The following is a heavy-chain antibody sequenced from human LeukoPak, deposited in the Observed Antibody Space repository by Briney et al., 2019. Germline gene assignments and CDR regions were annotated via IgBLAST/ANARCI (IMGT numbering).Heavy chain of an antibody. CDR2: IYHSGST. CDR3: ARITIFGGGTAFDI. D-gene: IGHD3-3*01. V-gene: IGHV4-38-2*01. CDR1: GYSISSGYY. J-gene: IGHJ3*02. Sequence: PSETLSLTCAVSGYSISSGYYWGWIRQPPGKGLEWIGSIYHSGSTYYNPSLKSRVTLSVDTSKNQFSLKLSSMTAADTAVYYCARITIFGGGTAFDIWGQGTMVTVSS.